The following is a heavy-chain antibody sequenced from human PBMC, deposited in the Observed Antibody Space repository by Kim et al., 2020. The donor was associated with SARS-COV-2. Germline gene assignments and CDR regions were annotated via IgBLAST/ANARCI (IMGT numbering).Heavy chain of an antibody. V-gene: IGHV3-23*01. D-gene: IGHD3-10*01. J-gene: IGHJ4*02. Sequence: YEDSVKGRFTISIDNSTNTLYLQMNSLRAEDTAVYYCAKDLLEFGESFDYWGQGTLVTVSS. CDR3: AKDLLEFGESFDY.